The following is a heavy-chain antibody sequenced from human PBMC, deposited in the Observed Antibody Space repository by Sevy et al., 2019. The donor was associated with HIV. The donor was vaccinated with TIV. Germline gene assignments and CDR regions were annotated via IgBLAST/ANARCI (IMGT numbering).Heavy chain of an antibody. J-gene: IGHJ6*02. V-gene: IGHV3-30*04. D-gene: IGHD3-3*01. CDR2: ISYDGSNK. Sequence: GGSLRLSCAASGFTFSSYAMHWVRQAPGKGLEWVAVISYDGSNKYYADSVKGRFTISRDNSKNTLYLQMKSLRAEDTAVYYCARDFNTIFGVVIHYYYYGMDVWGQGTTVTVSS. CDR3: ARDFNTIFGVVIHYYYYGMDV. CDR1: GFTFSSYA.